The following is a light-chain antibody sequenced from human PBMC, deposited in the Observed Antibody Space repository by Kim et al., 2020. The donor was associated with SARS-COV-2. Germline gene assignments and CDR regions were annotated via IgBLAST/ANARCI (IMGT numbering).Light chain of an antibody. V-gene: IGKV1-39*01. CDR3: QQRNGFPYS. CDR1: QRVCNT. Sequence: SVGKGVTITCRGSQRVCNTLNWYKQKPGKAPKLLIYVVSSWQSGVPSRLSGSGPGTDLTLTISSLQLEDFAIYYCQQRNGFPYSFGQGTKL. CDR2: VVS. J-gene: IGKJ2*03.